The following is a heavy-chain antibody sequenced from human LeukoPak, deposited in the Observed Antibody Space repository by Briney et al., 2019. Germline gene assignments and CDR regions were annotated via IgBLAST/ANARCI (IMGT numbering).Heavy chain of an antibody. CDR2: IYYSGST. CDR1: GGSISSYY. D-gene: IGHD3-10*01. CDR3: ARDGPNYRFDH. J-gene: IGHJ4*02. Sequence: KPSETLSLTCTVSGGSISSYYWSWIRQPPGKGLEWIGYIYYSGSTNYNPSLQSRVTISVDTSKNQFSLKLNSVTAADTAVYYCARDGPNYRFDHWGQGTLVTVSS. V-gene: IGHV4-59*01.